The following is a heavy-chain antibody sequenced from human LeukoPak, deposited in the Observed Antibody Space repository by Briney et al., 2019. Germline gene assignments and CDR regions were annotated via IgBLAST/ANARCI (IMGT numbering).Heavy chain of an antibody. D-gene: IGHD4-17*01. J-gene: IGHJ4*02. CDR1: GFTFSRYG. Sequence: TGGSLRLSCAPSGFTFSRYGMHWVRQSQGKGRGWVAVIWYDGSNKYYADSVKGRFTISRDNSKNTLYLQMNSLRAEDTAVYYCARERATVTYLDYWGQGTLVTVSS. CDR3: ARERATVTYLDY. V-gene: IGHV3-33*01. CDR2: IWYDGSNK.